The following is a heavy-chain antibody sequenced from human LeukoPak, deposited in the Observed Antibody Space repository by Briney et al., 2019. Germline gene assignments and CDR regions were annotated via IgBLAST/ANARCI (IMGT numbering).Heavy chain of an antibody. Sequence: SETLSLTCTVSGGSISSSSYYWGWIRQPPGKGLEWIGSIYYSGSTYYNPSLKSRVTISADTSKNQFSLKLSSVTAADTAVYYCARRRGLSSHFDYWGQGTLVTVSS. D-gene: IGHD3-16*01. CDR1: GGSISSSSYY. CDR3: ARRRGLSSHFDY. J-gene: IGHJ4*02. CDR2: IYYSGST. V-gene: IGHV4-39*01.